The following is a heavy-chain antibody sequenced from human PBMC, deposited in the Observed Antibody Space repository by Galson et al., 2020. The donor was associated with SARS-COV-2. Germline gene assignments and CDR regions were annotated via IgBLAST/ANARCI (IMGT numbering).Heavy chain of an antibody. V-gene: IGHV4-34*01. CDR3: AKEPEDREYSGYDPRAEYFQD. D-gene: IGHD5-12*01. CDR1: GGSFTSYY. J-gene: IGHJ1*01. Sequence: SETLSLTCAVYGGSFTSYYWSWIRQPPGKGLEWIGEINHSGITNYNPSLKSRVTISVDTSKNQFSLKLSSVTATDTAVYYCAKEPEDREYSGYDPRAEYFQDWGQGTLVTVSP. CDR2: INHSGIT.